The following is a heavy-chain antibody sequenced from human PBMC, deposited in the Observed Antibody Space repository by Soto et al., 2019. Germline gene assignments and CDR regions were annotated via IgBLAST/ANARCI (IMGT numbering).Heavy chain of an antibody. Sequence: QVQLVQSGAEVKKPGASVKVSCKASGYTFTSYAMHWVRQAPGQRLEWMGWINAGNGNTKYSQKFQGRVTITRETSASTAYMELSSLRSEDTAVYYCARAPDIVLMVYASGGEFDPWGQGTLVTVSS. CDR1: GYTFTSYA. CDR2: INAGNGNT. D-gene: IGHD2-8*01. CDR3: ARAPDIVLMVYASGGEFDP. J-gene: IGHJ5*02. V-gene: IGHV1-3*01.